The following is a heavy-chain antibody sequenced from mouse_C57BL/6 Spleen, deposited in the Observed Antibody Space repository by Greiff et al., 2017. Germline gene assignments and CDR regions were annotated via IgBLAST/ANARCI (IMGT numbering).Heavy chain of an antibody. D-gene: IGHD1-1*01. CDR1: GYAFSSYW. CDR2: IYPGDGDT. CDR3: ARGWDYYGSSSFDY. V-gene: IGHV1-80*01. J-gene: IGHJ2*01. Sequence: QVQLKESGAELVKPGASVKISCKASGYAFSSYWMNWVKQRPGKGLEWIGQIYPGDGDTNYNGKFKGKATLTADKSSSTAYMQLSSLTSEDSAVYFCARGWDYYGSSSFDYWGQGTTLTVSS.